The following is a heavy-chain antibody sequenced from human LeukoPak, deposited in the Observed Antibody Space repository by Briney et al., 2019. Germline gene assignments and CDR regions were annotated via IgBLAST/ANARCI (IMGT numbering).Heavy chain of an antibody. V-gene: IGHV5-51*01. CDR1: GYHFDNYW. D-gene: IGHD3-22*01. Sequence: GESLKISCKGSGYHFDNYWIGWVRQMPGKGLEWMGIIYPGDSDTRYSPSFQGQVTISADKSISTAYLQWSSLKASDTAMYYCASSLYSSGYYYGAFDIWGQGTMVTVSS. CDR2: IYPGDSDT. CDR3: ASSLYSSGYYYGAFDI. J-gene: IGHJ3*02.